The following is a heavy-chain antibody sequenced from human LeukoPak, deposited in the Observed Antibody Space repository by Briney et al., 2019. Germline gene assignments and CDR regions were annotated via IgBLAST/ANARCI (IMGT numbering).Heavy chain of an antibody. CDR3: AKGPGYSYAHHFDY. CDR2: IRYDGSNK. CDR1: GFTFSSYG. V-gene: IGHV3-30*02. D-gene: IGHD5-18*01. Sequence: PGGSLRLSCAASGFTFSSYGMHWVRQAPGKGLEWVAFIRYDGSNKYYADSVKGRFTISRDNSKNTLYLQMNSLRAEDTAVYYCAKGPGYSYAHHFDYWGQGTLVTVSS. J-gene: IGHJ4*02.